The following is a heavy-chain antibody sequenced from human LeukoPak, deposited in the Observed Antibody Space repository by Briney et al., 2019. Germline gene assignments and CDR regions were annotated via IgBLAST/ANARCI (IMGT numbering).Heavy chain of an antibody. D-gene: IGHD2-8*02. CDR3: ARDQVECTGGTCQSRVGFDF. Sequence: SESLSLTCTVSGDSISNDVKYWIWIRPRQGMGLEWVVYFYHGGRSYYNPSLKSRITMSVDTSNHQFSLNLSSVTAADTAVYYCARDQVECTGGTCQSRVGFDFWGQGTLVTVSS. CDR2: FYHGGRS. V-gene: IGHV4-31*03. CDR1: GDSISNDVKY. J-gene: IGHJ4*02.